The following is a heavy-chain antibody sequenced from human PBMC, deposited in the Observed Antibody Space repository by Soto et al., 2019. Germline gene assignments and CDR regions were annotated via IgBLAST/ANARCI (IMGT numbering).Heavy chain of an antibody. CDR1: GFTFSSYA. J-gene: IGHJ4*02. D-gene: IGHD3-22*01. CDR3: AKDKPPPAPYSSGYYSPLGY. V-gene: IGHV3-23*01. Sequence: PGGSLRLSCAASGFTFSSYAMSWVRQAPGKGLEWVSAIRGSGGRTYYADSVKGRFTISRDNSKNTLYLQMNSLRAEDTAVYYCAKDKPPPAPYSSGYYSPLGYWGQGTLVTVSS. CDR2: IRGSGGRT.